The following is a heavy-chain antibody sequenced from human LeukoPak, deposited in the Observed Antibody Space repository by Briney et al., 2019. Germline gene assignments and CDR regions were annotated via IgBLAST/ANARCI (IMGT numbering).Heavy chain of an antibody. CDR3: ARVNPDILTTRGHFDY. D-gene: IGHD3-9*01. J-gene: IGHJ4*02. Sequence: ASVKVSCKASGYTFTSYGISWVRQAPGQGLEWMGWISAYNGNTNYAQKLQGRVTMTTDTSTSTAYMELRRLRSDDTAVYYCARVNPDILTTRGHFDYWGQGTLVTVSS. CDR2: ISAYNGNT. V-gene: IGHV1-18*01. CDR1: GYTFTSYG.